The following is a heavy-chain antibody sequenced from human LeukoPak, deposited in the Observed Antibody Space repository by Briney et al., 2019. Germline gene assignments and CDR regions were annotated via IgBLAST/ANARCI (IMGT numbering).Heavy chain of an antibody. CDR2: ISGSGGSA. CDR3: AKEVRLAVAVDY. Sequence: PGGSLRLSCAASGFTFSSYAMSWVRQAQGEGLGWVSAISGSGGSAYYADAGKGLFTITRDNSKNTLYLKMNSLRAEDTAVYYCAKEVRLAVAVDYWGQGTLVTVSS. V-gene: IGHV3-23*01. J-gene: IGHJ4*02. D-gene: IGHD6-19*01. CDR1: GFTFSSYA.